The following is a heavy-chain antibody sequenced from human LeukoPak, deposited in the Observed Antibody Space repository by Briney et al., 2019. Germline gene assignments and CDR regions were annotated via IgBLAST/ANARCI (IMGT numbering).Heavy chain of an antibody. D-gene: IGHD4-11*01. CDR3: AKVSSNYVVLIPLWIDS. J-gene: IGHJ4*02. Sequence: PGGSLRLSCAASGFTFSSYAMSWVRQAPGKWLEWVSGISGSGGSTYYADSGKGRFTISRDNSKNTLYLQMNSLRAEDTAVYYCAKVSSNYVVLIPLWIDSWGQGTLVTVSS. V-gene: IGHV3-23*01. CDR1: GFTFSSYA. CDR2: ISGSGGST.